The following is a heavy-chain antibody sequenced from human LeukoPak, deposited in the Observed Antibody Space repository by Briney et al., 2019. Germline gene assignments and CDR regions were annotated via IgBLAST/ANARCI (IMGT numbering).Heavy chain of an antibody. CDR2: IYYSGST. CDR1: GGSFSGYY. J-gene: IGHJ3*02. V-gene: IGHV4-59*01. CDR3: ARGKVYYDSSGYYLPDAFDI. D-gene: IGHD3-22*01. Sequence: ASETLSLTCAVYGGSFSGYYWSWIRQPPGKGLEWIGYIYYSGSTNYNPSLKSRVTISVDTSKNQFSLKLSSVTAADTAVYYCARGKVYYDSSGYYLPDAFDIWGQGTMVTVSS.